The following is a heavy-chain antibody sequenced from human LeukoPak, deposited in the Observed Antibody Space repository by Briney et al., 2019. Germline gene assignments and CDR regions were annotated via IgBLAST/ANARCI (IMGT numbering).Heavy chain of an antibody. CDR1: GGSISSGDYY. V-gene: IGHV4-30-4*01. J-gene: IGHJ4*02. CDR2: IFYSGST. D-gene: IGHD4-23*01. CDR3: ARDLLNEGNHLDY. Sequence: SQTLSLTCTVSGGSISSGDYYWSWIRQPPGKGLEWIGYIFYSGSTYYNPSLKSRVTISVDTSNNQFSLKLSSVTAADTAVYYCARDLLNEGNHLDYWGQGTLVTVSS.